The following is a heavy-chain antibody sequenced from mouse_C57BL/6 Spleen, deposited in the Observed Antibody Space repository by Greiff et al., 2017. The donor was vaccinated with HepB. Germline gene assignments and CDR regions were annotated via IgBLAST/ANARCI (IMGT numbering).Heavy chain of an antibody. Sequence: DVHLVESGPGLVKPSQSLSLTCSVTGYSITSGYYWNWIRQFPGNKLEWMGYISYDGSNNYNPSLKNRISITRDTSKNQFFLKLNSVTTEDTATYYCAREGYSPFAYWGQGTLVTVSA. D-gene: IGHD2-3*01. V-gene: IGHV3-6*01. J-gene: IGHJ3*01. CDR3: AREGYSPFAY. CDR2: ISYDGSN. CDR1: GYSITSGYY.